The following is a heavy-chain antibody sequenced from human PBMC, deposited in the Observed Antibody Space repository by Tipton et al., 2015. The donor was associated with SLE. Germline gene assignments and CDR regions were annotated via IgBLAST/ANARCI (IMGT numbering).Heavy chain of an antibody. CDR3: ARASTMTGNDP. CDR2: IYYSGNA. D-gene: IGHD3-22*01. Sequence: TLSLTCTVSGASIIGGTYYWSWIRQHPLKGLEWIGYIYYSGNAYYNPSLRSRVRMSVDMSKNQISLTLKSVTAADTAIYYCARASTMTGNDPFGPGTLVTVSS. CDR1: GASIIGGTYY. V-gene: IGHV4-31*03. J-gene: IGHJ5*02.